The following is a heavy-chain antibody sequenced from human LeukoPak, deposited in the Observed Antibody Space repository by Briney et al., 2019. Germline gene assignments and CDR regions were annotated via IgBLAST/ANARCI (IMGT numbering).Heavy chain of an antibody. CDR1: GGSISSYY. CDR3: ARFHLGYCSGGSCYSSWFDP. D-gene: IGHD2-15*01. V-gene: IGHV4-4*07. CDR2: IYTSGST. Sequence: SETLSLTCTVSGGSISSYYCSWIRQPAGKGMEWIGRIYTSGSTNYNPSLKSRVTMSVDTSKNQFSLKLSSVTAADTAVYYCARFHLGYCSGGSCYSSWFDPWGQGTLVTVSS. J-gene: IGHJ5*02.